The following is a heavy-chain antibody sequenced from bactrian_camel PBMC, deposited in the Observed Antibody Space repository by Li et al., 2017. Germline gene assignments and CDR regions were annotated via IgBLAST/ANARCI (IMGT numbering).Heavy chain of an antibody. J-gene: IGHJ4*01. CDR2: IGSSGP. V-gene: IGHV3S26*01. D-gene: IGHD7*01. Sequence: HVQLVESGGGSVQAGGSLRLSCVASLSTTSRRCWGWFRQTPGTEREGVARIGSSGPRYADSVTGRFTVSKDVAKNTLILQMNGLKSEDSAMYYCAARNLPGCNAWSGFNDWGRGPRSPSP. CDR1: LSTTSRRC.